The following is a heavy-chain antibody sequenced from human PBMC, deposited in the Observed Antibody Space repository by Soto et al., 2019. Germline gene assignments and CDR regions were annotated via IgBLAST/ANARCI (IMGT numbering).Heavy chain of an antibody. CDR3: AGDLPHYYGSGTYLTPITNYNYYYGMDV. CDR1: GYTFTSYG. J-gene: IGHJ6*02. D-gene: IGHD3-10*01. Sequence: ASVKVSCKASGYTFTSYGISWVRQAPGQGLEWMGWISAYNGNTNYAQKLQGRVTMTTDTFTSTAYMELRSLRSDDTAVYYCAGDLPHYYGSGTYLTPITNYNYYYGMDVWGQGTTVTVAS. V-gene: IGHV1-18*04. CDR2: ISAYNGNT.